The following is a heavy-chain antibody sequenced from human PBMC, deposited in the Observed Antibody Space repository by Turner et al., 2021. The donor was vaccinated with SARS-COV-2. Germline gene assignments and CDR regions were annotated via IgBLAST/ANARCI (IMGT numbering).Heavy chain of an antibody. J-gene: IGHJ3*02. CDR2: MNQGGSDK. Sequence: EMQVVESGGGSVLPGGSLILSCAASAISLSSFWLSWVRQAPGKGLGWVANMNQGGSDKNYLHTERGPFTISRDNAKNSLFLQMNSLRAEDTAVYYCARGGCSGGSCPLGLGFDHAFDIWGQGTTVTVSS. CDR1: AISLSSFW. D-gene: IGHD2-15*01. CDR3: ARGGCSGGSCPLGLGFDHAFDI. V-gene: IGHV3-7*01.